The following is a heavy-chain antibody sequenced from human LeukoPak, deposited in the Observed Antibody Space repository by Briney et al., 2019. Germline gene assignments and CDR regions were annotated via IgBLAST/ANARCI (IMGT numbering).Heavy chain of an antibody. D-gene: IGHD3-9*01. V-gene: IGHV3-30*18. CDR3: AKDLYDILTDYPWFY. Sequence: PGGSLRLSCAASGFTFSSYGMHWVRQAPGKGLEWVAVISYDGSNKYYADSVKGRFTISRDNSKNTLYLQMNSLRAEDTAVYYCAKDLYDILTDYPWFYWGQGTLVTVSS. CDR2: ISYDGSNK. CDR1: GFTFSSYG. J-gene: IGHJ4*02.